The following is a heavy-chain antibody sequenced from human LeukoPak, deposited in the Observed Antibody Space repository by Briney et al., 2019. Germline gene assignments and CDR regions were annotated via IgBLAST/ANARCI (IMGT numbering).Heavy chain of an antibody. CDR3: AKYDYYDSSGYSDY. CDR2: IKQDGSEK. V-gene: IGHV3-7*03. CDR1: GFTFSNYW. Sequence: GGSLRLSCAASGFTFSNYWLSWVRQAPGRGLEWVANIKQDGSEKYYVDSLKGRFTISRDNSKNTLYLQMNSLRTEDTAVYYCAKYDYYDSSGYSDYWGQGTLVTVSS. D-gene: IGHD3-22*01. J-gene: IGHJ4*02.